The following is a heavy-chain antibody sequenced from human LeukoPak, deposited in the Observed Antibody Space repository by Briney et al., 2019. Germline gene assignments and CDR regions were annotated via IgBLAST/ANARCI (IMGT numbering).Heavy chain of an antibody. D-gene: IGHD3-22*01. V-gene: IGHV4-61*01. CDR3: ARVGGYYYDSRANWFDP. CDR2: IYYSGST. J-gene: IGHJ5*02. Sequence: SETLSLTCTVSGGSISSSSYYWSWIRQPPGKGLEWIGYIYYSGSTNYNPSLKSRVTISVDTSKNQFSLKLSSVTAADTAVYYCARVGGYYYDSRANWFDPWGQGTLVTVSS. CDR1: GGSISSSSYY.